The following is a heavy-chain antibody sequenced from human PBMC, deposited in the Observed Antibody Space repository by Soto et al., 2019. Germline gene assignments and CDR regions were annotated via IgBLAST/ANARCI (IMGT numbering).Heavy chain of an antibody. J-gene: IGHJ5*02. Sequence: ASVKVSCKASGYTFTGYYMHWVRQAPGQGLEWMGWINPNSGGTNYAQKFQGRVTMTRDTSISTAYMELSRLRSDDTAVYYCARGFVVPAASPSWFDPWGQGALVTVSS. D-gene: IGHD2-2*01. CDR1: GYTFTGYY. CDR3: ARGFVVPAASPSWFDP. V-gene: IGHV1-2*02. CDR2: INPNSGGT.